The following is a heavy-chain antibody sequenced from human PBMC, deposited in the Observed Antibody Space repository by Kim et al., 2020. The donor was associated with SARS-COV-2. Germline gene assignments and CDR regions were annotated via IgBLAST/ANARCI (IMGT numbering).Heavy chain of an antibody. D-gene: IGHD3-16*01. CDR2: IISIFGTA. CDR1: VGTFSSYA. V-gene: IGHV1-69*13. CDR3: ARDGGTQDYFDY. J-gene: IGHJ4*02. Sequence: SVKVSCKASVGTFSSYAISWVRQAPGQGLEWMGGIISIFGTANNPQKFQGRVTITADESTSTAYMELSSLRSEDTAVYYFARDGGTQDYFDYWGQGTLGTVSS.